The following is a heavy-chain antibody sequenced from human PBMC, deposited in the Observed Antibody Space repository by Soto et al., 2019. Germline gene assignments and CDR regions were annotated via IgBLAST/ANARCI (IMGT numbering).Heavy chain of an antibody. D-gene: IGHD3-16*01. CDR1: GGSFSGYY. V-gene: IGHV4-34*01. Sequence: SETLSLTCAVYGGSFSGYYWSWIRQPPGKGLEWIGEINHSGSTNYNPSLKSRVTISVDTSKNQFSLKLSSVTAADTAVYYCARGPYDYIWRTGTPIGFQHSGQGTRVTVSS. J-gene: IGHJ1*01. CDR2: INHSGST. CDR3: ARGPYDYIWRTGTPIGFQH.